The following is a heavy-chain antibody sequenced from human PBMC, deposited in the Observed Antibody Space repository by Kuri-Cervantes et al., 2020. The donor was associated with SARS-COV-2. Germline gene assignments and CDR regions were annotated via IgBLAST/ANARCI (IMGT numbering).Heavy chain of an antibody. CDR1: GGSISSYY. J-gene: IGHJ5*02. D-gene: IGHD6-19*01. Sequence: ESLKISCTVSGGSISSYYWSWIRQPPGKGLEWIGYIYYSGSTNYNPSLKSRVTISVDTSKNQFSLNLSSVTAADTAVYFCARHSSAQRGWFDPWGQGTLVTVSS. CDR2: IYYSGST. V-gene: IGHV4-59*01. CDR3: ARHSSAQRGWFDP.